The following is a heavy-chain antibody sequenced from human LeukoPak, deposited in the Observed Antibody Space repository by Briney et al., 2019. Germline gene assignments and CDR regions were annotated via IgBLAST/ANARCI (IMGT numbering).Heavy chain of an antibody. V-gene: IGHV3-15*01. CDR3: TTDVYGDYVPHYYGMDV. J-gene: IGHJ6*02. D-gene: IGHD4-17*01. Sequence: GGSLRLSCAASGFIFINSWMNWVRQAPGKGPEWVGRIKSRGDGGTTDYAAPVQGRFTISRDDSKSIVYLQMNSLKSEDTAVYYCTTDVYGDYVPHYYGMDVWGQGTKVTVSS. CDR1: GFIFINSW. CDR2: IKSRGDGGTT.